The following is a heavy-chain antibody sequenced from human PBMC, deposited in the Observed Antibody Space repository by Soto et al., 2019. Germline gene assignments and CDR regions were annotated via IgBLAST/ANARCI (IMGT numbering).Heavy chain of an antibody. D-gene: IGHD6-13*01. J-gene: IGHJ5*02. CDR3: ARDVAFYSSFDP. CDR1: GFPFSNNW. CDR2: INQDGSDR. Sequence: GGSLRLSCAGSGFPFSNNWMSWVRQAPGKGLEWVANINQDGSDRRYVGSAVGRFTISRDNAKNSLFLQMSSLGVEDTAIYYCARDVAFYSSFDPWGQGTLVTVSS. V-gene: IGHV3-7*01.